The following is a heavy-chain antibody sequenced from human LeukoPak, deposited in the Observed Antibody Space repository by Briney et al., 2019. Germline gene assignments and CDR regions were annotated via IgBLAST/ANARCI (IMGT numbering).Heavy chain of an antibody. CDR1: GFTFTSYA. D-gene: IGHD1-1*01. Sequence: GGSLRLSCAASGFTFTSYAMSWVRQAPKKGLEWVSVISASGGSTNYADSVKGRFTISRDNSKNTLYLQMNSLRAEDTAVYYCAKISTTGRWYFDYWGQGTLVTVSS. CDR3: AKISTTGRWYFDY. CDR2: ISASGGST. J-gene: IGHJ4*02. V-gene: IGHV3-23*01.